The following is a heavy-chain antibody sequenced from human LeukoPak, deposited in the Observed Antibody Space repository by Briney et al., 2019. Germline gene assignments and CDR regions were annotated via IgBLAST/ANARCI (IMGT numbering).Heavy chain of an antibody. CDR3: ARDYSSGWYGGIDY. D-gene: IGHD6-19*01. V-gene: IGHV4-39*01. Sequence: SETLSLTCTVSGGSISSSSYYWGWLRQPPGKGREWIGSIYYSGSTYYNPSLKSRVTISVDTSKNQFSLKQSSVTAGDTAVYYCARDYSSGWYGGIDYWGQGTLVTVST. J-gene: IGHJ4*02. CDR1: GGSISSSSYY. CDR2: IYYSGST.